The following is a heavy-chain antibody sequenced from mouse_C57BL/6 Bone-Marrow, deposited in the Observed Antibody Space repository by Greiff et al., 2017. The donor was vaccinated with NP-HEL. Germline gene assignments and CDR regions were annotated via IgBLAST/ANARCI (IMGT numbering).Heavy chain of an antibody. CDR1: GYAFSSSW. CDR2: IYPGDGDT. D-gene: IGHD2-3*01. V-gene: IGHV1-82*01. J-gene: IGHJ1*03. Sequence: VQLQQSGPELVKPGASVKISCKASGYAFSSSWMNWVKQRPGKGLEWIGRIYPGDGDTNYNGKFKGKATLTADKSSSTAYMQLISLTSEYSAVSFCARRGGYSFGSFDDWGTGTPVTVSS. CDR3: ARRGGYSFGSFDD.